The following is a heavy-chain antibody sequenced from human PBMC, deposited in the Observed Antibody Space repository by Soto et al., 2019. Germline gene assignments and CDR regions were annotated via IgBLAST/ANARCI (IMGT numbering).Heavy chain of an antibody. Sequence: EVQLLESGGGLVQPGGSLRLSCAAAGFTFSNYALTWVRQSPGKGLEWVSTFSGSGGSTYYADSVRGRFTISRDNSKKALFLQMNSLRVEDPAIFYCSRDWTADTRPCLDVWGQGTTVSVSS. D-gene: IGHD3-3*01. CDR1: GFTFSNYA. CDR2: FSGSGGST. J-gene: IGHJ6*02. V-gene: IGHV3-23*01. CDR3: SRDWTADTRPCLDV.